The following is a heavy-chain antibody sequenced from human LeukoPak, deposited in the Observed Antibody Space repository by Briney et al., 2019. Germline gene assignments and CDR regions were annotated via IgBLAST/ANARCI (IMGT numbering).Heavy chain of an antibody. CDR2: ISSSLSVI. Sequence: GGSLRLSCVASGFTFSSYSMNWVRQAPGKGPEWASYISSSLSVIYYADSVKGRFTISRDNAKNSLFLQMNNLRDEDTAVYYCTRDQYSGHWYYAFDIWGQGTRVTVSS. CDR3: TRDQYSGHWYYAFDI. J-gene: IGHJ3*02. CDR1: GFTFSSYS. D-gene: IGHD6-19*01. V-gene: IGHV3-48*02.